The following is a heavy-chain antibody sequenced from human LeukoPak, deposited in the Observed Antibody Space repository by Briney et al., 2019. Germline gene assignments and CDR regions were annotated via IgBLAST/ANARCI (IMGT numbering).Heavy chain of an antibody. CDR2: VYYSGST. CDR1: GGSISSYY. D-gene: IGHD5-24*01. J-gene: IGHJ3*02. Sequence: SETLSLTCTVSGGSISSYYWSWIRQPPGKGLEWIGYVYYSGSTNYNPSLKSRVTISVDTSKNQFSLKLSSVTAADTAVYYCARGLLDGYTHPAAFDIWGQGTMVTVSS. CDR3: ARGLLDGYTHPAAFDI. V-gene: IGHV4-59*01.